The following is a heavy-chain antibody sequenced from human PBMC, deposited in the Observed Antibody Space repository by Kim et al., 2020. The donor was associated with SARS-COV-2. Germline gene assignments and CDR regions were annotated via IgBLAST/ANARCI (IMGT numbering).Heavy chain of an antibody. D-gene: IGHD3-10*01. CDR3: ASALTMVQGVIAY. CDR1: GFTFSSYS. Sequence: GGSLRLSCAASGFTFSSYSMNWVRQAPGKGLEWVSYISSSSSTIYYADSVKSRFTISRDNAKNSLYLQMNSLRDEDTAVYYCASALTMVQGVIAYWGQGTLVTVSS. CDR2: ISSSSSTI. V-gene: IGHV3-48*02. J-gene: IGHJ4*02.